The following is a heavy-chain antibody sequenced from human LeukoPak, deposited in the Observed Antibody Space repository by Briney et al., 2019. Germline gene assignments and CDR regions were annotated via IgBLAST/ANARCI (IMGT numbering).Heavy chain of an antibody. J-gene: IGHJ5*02. CDR2: INSDGSST. V-gene: IGHV3-74*01. Sequence: PGGSLRLSCAASGFTFSSYWMHWVRQAPGKGLVWVSRINSDGSSTTYADSVKGRFTISRDNAKNSLYLQMNSLRAEDTAVYYCARDSGKYSGSPNWFDPWGQGTLVTVSS. D-gene: IGHD1-26*01. CDR3: ARDSGKYSGSPNWFDP. CDR1: GFTFSSYW.